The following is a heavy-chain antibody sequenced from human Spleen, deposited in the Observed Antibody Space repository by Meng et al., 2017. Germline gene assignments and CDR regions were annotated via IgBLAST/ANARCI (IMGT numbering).Heavy chain of an antibody. CDR1: GYTFTSSY. Sequence: ASVKVSCKASGYTFTSSYVHWVRQAPGQGLEWMGIINPNDGSTSSAQKFQGRVTVTRDTFTSTVYMELSSLRSEDTAVYYCARTSSRDDYWGQGTLVTVSS. J-gene: IGHJ4*02. CDR3: ARTSSRDDY. CDR2: INPNDGST. V-gene: IGHV1-46*01. D-gene: IGHD2-2*01.